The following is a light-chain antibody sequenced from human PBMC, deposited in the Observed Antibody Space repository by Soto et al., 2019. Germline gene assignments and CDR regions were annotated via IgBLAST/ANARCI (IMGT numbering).Light chain of an antibody. J-gene: IGKJ3*01. V-gene: IGKV3-20*01. CDR3: QQYGGSPFT. CDR1: QSVSDY. CDR2: DAS. Sequence: EVVLTQSPASLSLSPGDRATLSCRADQSVSDYLAWYQQKPGQPPRLLFFDASSRATGVPHRFSAGGSGTDFTLTISRLETDDSAVYYCQQYGGSPFTFGPGTKVDIK.